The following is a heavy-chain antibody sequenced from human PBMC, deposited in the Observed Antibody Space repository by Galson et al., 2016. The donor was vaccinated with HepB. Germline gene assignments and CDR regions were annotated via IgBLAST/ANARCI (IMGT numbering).Heavy chain of an antibody. V-gene: IGHV3-48*01. CDR1: GFTFSSYS. CDR3: AKAGYSSNERNNWFDS. J-gene: IGHJ5*01. Sequence: SLRLSCAASGFTFSSYSMNWVRQAPGKGLEWVSYISSSSSTLYYADSVKGRFIISRDSSENTLYLQMNTLRGDDTALYYCAKAGYSSNERNNWFDSWGQGTLVTVSS. D-gene: IGHD1-20*01. CDR2: ISSSSSTL.